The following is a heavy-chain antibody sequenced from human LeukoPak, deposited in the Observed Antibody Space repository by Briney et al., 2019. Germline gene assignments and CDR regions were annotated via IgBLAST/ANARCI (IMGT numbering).Heavy chain of an antibody. V-gene: IGHV3-66*01. CDR1: GFTFSDYG. D-gene: IGHD2-15*01. Sequence: GGSLRLSCAASGFTFSDYGMNWVRQAPGKGLEWVSVIYSGGSTFYADSVKGRFTISRDNSKNTLYLQMNSLRAEDTAVYYCASDSYSPEYFQHWGQGTLVTVSS. CDR2: IYSGGST. CDR3: ASDSYSPEYFQH. J-gene: IGHJ1*01.